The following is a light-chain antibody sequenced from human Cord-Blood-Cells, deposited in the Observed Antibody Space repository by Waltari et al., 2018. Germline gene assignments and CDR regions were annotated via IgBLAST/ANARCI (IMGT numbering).Light chain of an antibody. CDR3: SSYTSSSTRV. Sequence: QSALTQPASVSGSPGQSITISCTRTSSDVGGYNYASWYQQPPGKAPKLMIYDVSNRPSGVSNRFSGSKSGNTASLTISGLQAEDEADYYCSSYTSSSTRVFGGGTKLTVL. J-gene: IGLJ2*01. CDR1: SSDVGGYNY. V-gene: IGLV2-14*01. CDR2: DVS.